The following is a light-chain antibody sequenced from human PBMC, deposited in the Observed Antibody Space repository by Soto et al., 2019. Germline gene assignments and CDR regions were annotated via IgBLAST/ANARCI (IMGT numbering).Light chain of an antibody. Sequence: EIVLTQSPATLSLSPGERATLSCGASQSVSSYLAWYQQKPGQTPRLPIYDASNRATGIPARFSGSGSGTDFTLTISSLEPEDFAVYYCQQRSDWPRTFGQGTKVDIK. CDR3: QQRSDWPRT. J-gene: IGKJ1*01. CDR1: QSVSSY. CDR2: DAS. V-gene: IGKV3-11*01.